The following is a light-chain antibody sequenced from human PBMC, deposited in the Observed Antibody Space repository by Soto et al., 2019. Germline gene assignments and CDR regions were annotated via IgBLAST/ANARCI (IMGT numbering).Light chain of an antibody. J-gene: IGLJ1*01. CDR3: CSYAGSSTWV. Sequence: QSVLTQPASVSGSPGQSITISCTGTSSDVGSYNFVSWYQQHPGKAPKLMIYEGSKRPSGVSNRFSGSKSGNTASLTISGLQAEDEAEYYCCSYAGSSTWVFGTGTKLTVL. CDR2: EGS. CDR1: SSDVGSYNF. V-gene: IGLV2-23*01.